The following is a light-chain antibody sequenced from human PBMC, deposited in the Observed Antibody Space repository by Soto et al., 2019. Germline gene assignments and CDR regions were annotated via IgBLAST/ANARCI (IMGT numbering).Light chain of an antibody. J-gene: IGKJ1*01. CDR2: HAS. Sequence: DIPMTQSPSTLSASIGDRVTITCRASQTINNWLAWYQQKPGKAPNLLVYHASNLETGVPSRFSGSAFGTEFTLTISSLQPDDFATYYCQHYNSYPWTFGQGTKEEIK. CDR1: QTINNW. V-gene: IGKV1-5*01. CDR3: QHYNSYPWT.